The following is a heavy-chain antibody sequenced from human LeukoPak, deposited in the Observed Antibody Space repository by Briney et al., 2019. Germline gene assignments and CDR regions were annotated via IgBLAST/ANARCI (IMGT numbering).Heavy chain of an antibody. J-gene: IGHJ4*02. CDR2: IYAGDSDT. CDR3: ARRQGCSSTSCPPNY. Sequence: GESLKISCKGSGFSFNTYWIGWVRQMPGKGLEWMGIIYAGDSDTRYSPSFQGQVTISVDKSISTAYLQWSSLKASDTAMYYCARRQGCSSTSCPPNYWGQGTLVTVSS. CDR1: GFSFNTYW. V-gene: IGHV5-51*01. D-gene: IGHD2-2*01.